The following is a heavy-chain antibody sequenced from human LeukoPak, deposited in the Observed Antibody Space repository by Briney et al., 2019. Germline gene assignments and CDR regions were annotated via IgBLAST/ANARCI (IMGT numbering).Heavy chain of an antibody. V-gene: IGHV3-21*01. J-gene: IGHJ5*02. CDR1: GFTFSSYS. CDR2: ISSSSSYI. D-gene: IGHD2-15*01. CDR3: ARGRVAFNWFDH. Sequence: PGGSLRLSCAASGFTFSSYSMNWVRQAPGKGLEWVSSISSSSSYIYYADSVKGRFTISRDNAKNSLYLQMNSLRAEDTAVYYCARGRVAFNWFDHWGQGTLVTVSS.